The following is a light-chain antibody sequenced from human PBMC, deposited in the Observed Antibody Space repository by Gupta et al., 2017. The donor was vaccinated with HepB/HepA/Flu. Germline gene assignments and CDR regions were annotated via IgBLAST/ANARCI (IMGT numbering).Light chain of an antibody. CDR2: AAS. Sequence: DIQMTQSPSSLSASVGDRVTITCRASRSISNYINWYQQKPGKAPNLLIYAASSLQTGVPSRFSGSGSGTDFTLTTSSLQPEDFAAYYCQHSYNTPFTFGPGTKVEIK. J-gene: IGKJ3*01. CDR1: RSISNY. V-gene: IGKV1-39*01. CDR3: QHSYNTPFT.